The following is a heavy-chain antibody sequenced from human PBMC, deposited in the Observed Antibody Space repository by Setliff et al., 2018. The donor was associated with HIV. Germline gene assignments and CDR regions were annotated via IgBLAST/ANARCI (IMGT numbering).Heavy chain of an antibody. CDR2: IYHSGST. CDR3: ARQIAVAATPHYFDY. D-gene: IGHD6-19*01. Sequence: SETLSLTCAVSGYSISSGYYWGWIRQPPGKGLEWIGSIYHSGSTYYNPSPKSRVTISVDTSKNQFSLKLSSVTAADTAVYYCARQIAVAATPHYFDYWGQGTLVTVSS. CDR1: GYSISSGYY. V-gene: IGHV4-38-2*01. J-gene: IGHJ4*02.